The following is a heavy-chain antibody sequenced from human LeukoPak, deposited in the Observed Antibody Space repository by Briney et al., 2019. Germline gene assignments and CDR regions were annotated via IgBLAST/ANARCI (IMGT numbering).Heavy chain of an antibody. Sequence: ASVKVSCKASGGTFTSYGISWVRQAPGQGLEWMGWISAYNGNTDYAQKLQGRVTMTIDTSTSTDTSTSTAYMELRSLRSDDTAVYYCARVNAYCSSTSCHDYWGQGTLVTVSS. V-gene: IGHV1-18*01. CDR2: ISAYNGNT. CDR1: GGTFTSYG. J-gene: IGHJ4*02. D-gene: IGHD2-2*01. CDR3: ARVNAYCSSTSCHDY.